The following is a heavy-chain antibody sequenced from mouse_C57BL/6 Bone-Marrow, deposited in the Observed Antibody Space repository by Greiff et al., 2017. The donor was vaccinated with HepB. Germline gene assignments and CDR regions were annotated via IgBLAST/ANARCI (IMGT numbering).Heavy chain of an antibody. J-gene: IGHJ4*01. Sequence: VQLQQSVAELVRPGASVKLSCTASGFNIKNTYLHWVKQRPEQGLEWIGRIDPANGNTKNAPKFQGKATITADPSSNTAYLQLSSLTSEDTAIYYCAMNDGSRRGAMDYWGQGTSVTVSS. V-gene: IGHV14-3*01. CDR3: AMNDGSRRGAMDY. CDR1: GFNIKNTY. CDR2: IDPANGNT. D-gene: IGHD1-1*01.